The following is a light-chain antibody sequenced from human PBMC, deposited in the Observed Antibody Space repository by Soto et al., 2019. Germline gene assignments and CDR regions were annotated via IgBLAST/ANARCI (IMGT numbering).Light chain of an antibody. Sequence: DTVMTQSPDSLAVSLGERATINCKSSQSVLYSSNNKNYLAWYQQKPGQPPKLLIYWASTRESGVPDRFSGSGSGTHFTLTISSLQAGDVAVYYCQQYYSTPPTFGGGTKVEIK. CDR3: QQYYSTPPT. J-gene: IGKJ4*01. CDR1: QSVLYSSNNKNY. V-gene: IGKV4-1*01. CDR2: WAS.